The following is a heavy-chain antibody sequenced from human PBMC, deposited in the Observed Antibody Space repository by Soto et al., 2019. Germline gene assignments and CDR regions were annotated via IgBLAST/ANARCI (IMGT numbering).Heavy chain of an antibody. V-gene: IGHV3-48*01. J-gene: IGHJ4*02. D-gene: IGHD3-10*01. CDR1: GFSFSSYS. CDR3: ARGSVYHGSGDDI. Sequence: EVQLVESGGGLVQPGGSLRLSCIASGFSFSSYSMNWVRQAPGKGLEWVSYISRSSRTIYHADSVKRRFTISRDNARNSLELQLNSLRAQDTAVYYCARGSVYHGSGDDIWGQGILVTVSS. CDR2: ISRSSRTI.